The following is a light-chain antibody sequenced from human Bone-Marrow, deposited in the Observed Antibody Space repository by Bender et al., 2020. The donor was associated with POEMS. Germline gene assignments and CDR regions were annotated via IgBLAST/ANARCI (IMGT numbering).Light chain of an antibody. J-gene: IGLJ2*01. V-gene: IGLV2-14*03. CDR1: NSDVGAYNL. CDR2: DVS. Sequence: QSALTQPASVSGSPGQSITISCTGTNSDVGAYNLVSWYQQPPGKAPKLMIHDVSTRPLGVSDRFSGSNSGYTATLTISGTQAMDEADYYCQAWDSSTVVFGGGTKLTVL. CDR3: QAWDSSTVV.